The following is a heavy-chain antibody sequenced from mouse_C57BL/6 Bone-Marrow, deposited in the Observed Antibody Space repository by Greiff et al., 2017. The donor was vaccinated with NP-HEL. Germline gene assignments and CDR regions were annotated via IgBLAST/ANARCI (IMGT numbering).Heavy chain of an antibody. CDR2: IYPRSGNT. V-gene: IGHV1-81*01. Sequence: QVQLLQSGAELARPGASVKLSCKASGYTFTSYGISWVKQRTGQGLEWIGEIYPRSGNTYYNEKFKGKATLTADKSSSTAYMELRSLTSEDSAVYFCARGLLQAMDYWGQGTSVTVSS. CDR1: GYTFTSYG. J-gene: IGHJ4*01. D-gene: IGHD2-3*01. CDR3: ARGLLQAMDY.